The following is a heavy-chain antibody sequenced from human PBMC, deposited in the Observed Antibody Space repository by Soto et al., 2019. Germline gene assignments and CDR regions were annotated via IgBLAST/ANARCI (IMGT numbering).Heavy chain of an antibody. CDR1: GFTFRNYD. CDR3: ARTDRDFYGLDV. CDR2: ISAAGDP. Sequence: EVQLVESGGGLVQPGGSLRLSCEASGFTFRNYDMHWVRQGTGKGLEWVSGISAAGDPDYADSVEGRFTISRENAQNSLFLQMNSLRVGDTAVYYFARTDRDFYGLDVWGQGTTVIVSS. V-gene: IGHV3-13*05. J-gene: IGHJ6*02.